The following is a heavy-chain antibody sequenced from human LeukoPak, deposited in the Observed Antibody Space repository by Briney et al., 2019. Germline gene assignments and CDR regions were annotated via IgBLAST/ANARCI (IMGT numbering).Heavy chain of an antibody. CDR3: ARDFDPVPCSTSCYPYAFDI. CDR1: GFTFNKYA. V-gene: IGHV3-23*01. D-gene: IGHD2-2*01. J-gene: IGHJ3*02. CDR2: VSGSGDST. Sequence: GGSLRLSCAASGFTFNKYAMYWVRQAPGKGLEWVSVVSGSGDSTNHADSVKGRFASSRDNSKNTLYLQMNSLRAEDTAVYYCARDFDPVPCSTSCYPYAFDIWGQGTMVTVSS.